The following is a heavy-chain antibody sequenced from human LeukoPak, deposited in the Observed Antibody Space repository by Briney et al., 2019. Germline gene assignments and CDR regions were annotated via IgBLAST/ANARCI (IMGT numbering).Heavy chain of an antibody. CDR3: ASRGIAALVY. D-gene: IGHD6-13*01. Sequence: GGSLRLSSAASGFTFSSYSMNWVRQAPGKGLEWVSYISGSSSTIYYADSVKGRFTISRDNAKSSLYLQMNSLRAEDTAVYYCASRGIAALVYWGQGTLVTVSS. V-gene: IGHV3-48*01. CDR1: GFTFSSYS. J-gene: IGHJ4*02. CDR2: ISGSSSTI.